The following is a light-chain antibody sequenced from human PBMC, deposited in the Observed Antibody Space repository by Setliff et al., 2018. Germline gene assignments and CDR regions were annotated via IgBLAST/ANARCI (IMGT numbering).Light chain of an antibody. J-gene: IGLJ3*02. Sequence: QSALTQPASVSGSPGQSITISCTGTGGDIGAYTYVSWYQQHPGKVPKLVIYGVSNRPSGVSNRFSGSKSGNTASLAISGLQPEDEADYYCSSYTTDSTLVFGGGNQLTVL. CDR2: GVS. CDR1: GGDIGAYTY. V-gene: IGLV2-14*03. CDR3: SSYTTDSTLV.